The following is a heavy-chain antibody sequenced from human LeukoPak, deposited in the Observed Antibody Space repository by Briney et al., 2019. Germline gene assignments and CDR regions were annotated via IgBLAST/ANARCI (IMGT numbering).Heavy chain of an antibody. CDR3: ARDPWLVSYYYYGMDV. V-gene: IGHV4-30-4*01. D-gene: IGHD6-19*01. CDR2: IYYSGST. J-gene: IGHJ6*02. Sequence: SETLSLTCTVSGGSISSGDYYWSWIRQPPGQGLEWIGYIYYSGSTYYNPSLKSRVTISVDTSKNQFSLKLSSVTAADTAVYYCARDPWLVSYYYYGMDVWGQGTTVTVSS. CDR1: GGSISSGDYY.